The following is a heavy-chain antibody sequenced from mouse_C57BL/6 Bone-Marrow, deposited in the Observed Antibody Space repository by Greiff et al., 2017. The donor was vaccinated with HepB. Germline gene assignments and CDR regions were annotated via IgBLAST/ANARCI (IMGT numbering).Heavy chain of an antibody. V-gene: IGHV1-82*01. CDR1: GYAFSSSW. Sequence: QVQLQQSGPELVKPGATVNISCKASGYAFSSSWMNWVKQRPGKGLEWIGRIYPGDGDTNYNGKFKGKATLTADKSSSTAYMQLSSLTSEDSAVYFCARRPGTLYYFDYWGQGTTLTVSS. J-gene: IGHJ2*01. D-gene: IGHD4-1*01. CDR3: ARRPGTLYYFDY. CDR2: IYPGDGDT.